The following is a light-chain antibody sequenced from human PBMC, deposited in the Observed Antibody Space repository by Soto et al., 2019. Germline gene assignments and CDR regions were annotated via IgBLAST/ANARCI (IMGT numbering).Light chain of an antibody. CDR2: EVN. J-gene: IGLJ3*02. CDR3: SSYAYGSTLGV. V-gene: IGLV2-23*02. CDR1: SSDIGNHNF. Sequence: QSALTQPASVSGSPGQSITISCTGTSSDIGNHNFVSWFQQHPDKAPKLMIYEVNKRPSGVSNRFSGSKSGNTASLTISGLQPEDEADYYCSSYAYGSTLGVFGGGTKLTVL.